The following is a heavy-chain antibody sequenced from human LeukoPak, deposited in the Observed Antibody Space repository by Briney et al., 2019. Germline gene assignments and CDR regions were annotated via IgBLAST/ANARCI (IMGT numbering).Heavy chain of an antibody. D-gene: IGHD3-9*01. J-gene: IGHJ3*02. Sequence: SETLSLTCAVYGGSFSGYYWSWIRQPPGKGLEWIGEINHSGSTNYNPSLKSRATISVDTSKNQFSLKLSSVTAADTAVYYCARVAYYDILTGYYQGGYDAFDIWGQGTMVTVSS. CDR3: ARVAYYDILTGYYQGGYDAFDI. CDR1: GGSFSGYY. V-gene: IGHV4-34*01. CDR2: INHSGST.